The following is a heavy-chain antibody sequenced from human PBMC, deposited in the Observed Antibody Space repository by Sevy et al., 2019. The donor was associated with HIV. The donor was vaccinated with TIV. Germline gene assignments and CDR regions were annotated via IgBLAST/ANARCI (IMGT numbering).Heavy chain of an antibody. Sequence: GGSLRLSCAASGFTFSSYDMNWVRQAPGKGLEWVSFITTSGGTIYYADSVKGRFTVSRDSAKNSLYLQMNSLRVEDTAVYYCARDKMGGSFDIWGQGTMVTVSS. CDR2: ITTSGGTI. V-gene: IGHV3-48*01. J-gene: IGHJ3*02. D-gene: IGHD3-16*01. CDR3: ARDKMGGSFDI. CDR1: GFTFSSYD.